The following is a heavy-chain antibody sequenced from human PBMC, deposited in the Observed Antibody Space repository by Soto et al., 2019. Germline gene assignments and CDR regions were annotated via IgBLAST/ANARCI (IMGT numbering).Heavy chain of an antibody. CDR2: IYYSGST. J-gene: IGHJ6*02. CDR1: GGSISSGDYY. CDR3: ARLGHGMDV. Sequence: PSETLSLTCTVSGGSISSGDYYWSWIRQPPGKGLEWIGYIYYSGSTYYNPSLKSRVTISGDTSKNQFSLKLRSVTAADTAVYFCARLGHGMDVWGQGTTVTV. V-gene: IGHV4-30-4*01.